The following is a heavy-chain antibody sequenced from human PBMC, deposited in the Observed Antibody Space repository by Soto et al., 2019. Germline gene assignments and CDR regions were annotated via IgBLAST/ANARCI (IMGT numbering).Heavy chain of an antibody. V-gene: IGHV3-23*01. CDR1: GFTFSNYA. Sequence: GGSLRLSCEASGFTFSNYAMTWVRQAPGKGLEWVSAISGDGVYTYYGDSVKGRFTTSRDNSRTTLYLQLSSLRSEDTAVYYCAKNRMTGQAHYDLWGQGTPVTVSS. D-gene: IGHD3-9*01. CDR3: AKNRMTGQAHYDL. CDR2: ISGDGVYT. J-gene: IGHJ4*02.